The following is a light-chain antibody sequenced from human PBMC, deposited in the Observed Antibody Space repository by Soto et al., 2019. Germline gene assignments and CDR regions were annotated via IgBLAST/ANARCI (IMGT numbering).Light chain of an antibody. CDR2: AAS. V-gene: IGKV1D-12*01. CDR1: QAIGSW. Sequence: DIQMTQSPSSVSASVGARVIITCRASQAIGSWLAWYQQKPGKAPKLLIYAASSLRNVVPSRFSGSGSGTDFPLTISSRQPEGVATVYCQQVSSFASTFGHGTRL. CDR3: QQVSSFAST. J-gene: IGKJ5*01.